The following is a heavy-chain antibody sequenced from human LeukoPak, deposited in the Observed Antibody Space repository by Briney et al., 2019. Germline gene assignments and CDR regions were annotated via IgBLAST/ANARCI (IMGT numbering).Heavy chain of an antibody. J-gene: IGHJ4*02. CDR3: ARRDYGSGSFFGIDY. CDR1: GFTFSSYT. Sequence: GGSLRLSCAASGFTFSSYTMHWVRQAPGKGLEWISSISGGSSTIYYADSVKGRFTISRDNARNSLYLQMNSLRDEDTAVYYCARRDYGSGSFFGIDYWGQGTLVTVSS. D-gene: IGHD3-10*01. CDR2: ISGGSSTI. V-gene: IGHV3-48*02.